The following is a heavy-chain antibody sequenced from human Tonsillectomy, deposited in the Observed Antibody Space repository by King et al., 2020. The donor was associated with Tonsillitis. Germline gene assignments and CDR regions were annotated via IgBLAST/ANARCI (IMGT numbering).Heavy chain of an antibody. CDR3: ARSYSSTYYRNTEYFQH. CDR2: IYYSGNT. CDR1: GGSITSSSYY. V-gene: IGHV4-39*01. J-gene: IGHJ1*01. Sequence: QLQLQESGPGLVKPSETLSLTCTVSGGSITSSSYYWGWIRQPPGKGLEWIGSIYYSGNTYYNPSLKSRVTISVDTTKNQFSLKLTSVTAADTAVYYCARSYSSTYYRNTEYFQHWGQGTLVTVSS. D-gene: IGHD6-13*01.